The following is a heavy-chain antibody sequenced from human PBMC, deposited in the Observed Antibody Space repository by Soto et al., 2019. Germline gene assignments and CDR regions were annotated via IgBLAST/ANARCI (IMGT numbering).Heavy chain of an antibody. J-gene: IGHJ4*02. V-gene: IGHV3-53*01. CDR1: GFTVSSNY. Sequence: GGSLRLSCAASGFTVSSNYMSWVRQAPGKGLEWVSVIYSGGSTYYADSVKGRFTISRDNSKNTLYLQMNSLRAEDTAVYYCARDRRRDYYGSGSYYNVMWGFPFDYWGQGTLVTVSS. CDR2: IYSGGST. D-gene: IGHD3-10*01. CDR3: ARDRRRDYYGSGSYYNVMWGFPFDY.